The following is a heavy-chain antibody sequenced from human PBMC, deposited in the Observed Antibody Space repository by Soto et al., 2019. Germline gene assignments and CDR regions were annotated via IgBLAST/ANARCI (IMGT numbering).Heavy chain of an antibody. V-gene: IGHV1-24*01. Sequence: ASVKVSCKVSGYTLTELSMHWVRQAPGKGLEWMGGFDPEDGETIYAQKFQGRVTMTEDTSTDTAYMELSSLRSEDTAVYYCARDHPLGGGPKRDFDPWGQGILVTVSS. D-gene: IGHD3-16*01. CDR1: GYTLTELS. CDR3: ARDHPLGGGPKRDFDP. CDR2: FDPEDGET. J-gene: IGHJ5*02.